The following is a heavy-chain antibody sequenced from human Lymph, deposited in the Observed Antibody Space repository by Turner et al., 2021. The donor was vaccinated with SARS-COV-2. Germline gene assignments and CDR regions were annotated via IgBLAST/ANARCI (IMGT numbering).Heavy chain of an antibody. Sequence: QVQLVQSGAEVKKPGASVTVSCKASGYTFTNYGISWVRQAPGEGLEWRGWISGNNDNTNYAQKLQGRVTMTTDTSTSTAYMELRSLRSDDTAVYYCARSNFDWLFSPDWFDPWGQGTLVIVSS. D-gene: IGHD3-9*01. J-gene: IGHJ5*02. V-gene: IGHV1-18*01. CDR2: ISGNNDNT. CDR3: ARSNFDWLFSPDWFDP. CDR1: GYTFTNYG.